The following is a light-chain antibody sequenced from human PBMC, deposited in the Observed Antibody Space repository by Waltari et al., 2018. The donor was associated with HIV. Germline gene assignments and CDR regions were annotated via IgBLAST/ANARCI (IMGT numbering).Light chain of an antibody. J-gene: IGLJ2*01. CDR1: ALPKQY. CDR3: QSTDISGTLGVV. CDR2: KDN. Sequence: SYELTQPPSVSVSPGQTARITCSGAALPKQYAYGYQQKPGQAPLLVILKDNERPSGIPERFSGSSSGTTVTLTISGVQAEDEADYYCQSTDISGTLGVVFGGGTKLTVL. V-gene: IGLV3-25*03.